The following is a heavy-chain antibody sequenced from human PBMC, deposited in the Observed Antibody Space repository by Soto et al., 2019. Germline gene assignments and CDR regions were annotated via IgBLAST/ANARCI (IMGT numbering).Heavy chain of an antibody. CDR1: GFTFSSYA. CDR2: ISYDGSNK. D-gene: IGHD4-17*01. J-gene: IGHJ6*02. V-gene: IGHV3-30-3*01. CDR3: ARDPDYGDYPPGCMDV. Sequence: GGSLRLSCAASGFTFSSYAMHWVRQAPGKGLEWVAVISYDGSNKYYADSVKGRFTISRDNSKNTLYLQMNSLRAEDTAVYYCARDPDYGDYPPGCMDVWGQGTTVTVSS.